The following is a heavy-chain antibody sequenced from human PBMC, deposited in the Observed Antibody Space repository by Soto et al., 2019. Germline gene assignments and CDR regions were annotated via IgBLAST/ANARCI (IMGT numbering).Heavy chain of an antibody. D-gene: IGHD3-3*01. CDR3: ARDSFGVVQVGSRSSYFDY. CDR1: GGSISSGGYY. CDR2: IYYSGST. Sequence: SEALSLTCTVSGGSISSGGYYWSWIRQHPGKGLEWIGYIYYSGSTYYNPSLKSRVTISVDTSKNQFSLKLSSVTAADTAVYYCARDSFGVVQVGSRSSYFDYWGQGTLVTVSS. V-gene: IGHV4-31*03. J-gene: IGHJ4*02.